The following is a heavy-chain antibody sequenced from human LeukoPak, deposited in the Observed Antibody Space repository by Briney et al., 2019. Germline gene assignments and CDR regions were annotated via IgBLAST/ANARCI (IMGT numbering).Heavy chain of an antibody. V-gene: IGHV6-1*01. CDR2: TYYRSKWYN. Sequence: SQTLSLTCAISGDSVSRNSAAWNWIRQSPSKGLEWLGRTYYRSKWYNDYGVSVKSRITINPDTSKNQFSLQLNSVTPEDTAVYYCAKSSLRYNWNEVWGQGTLVTVS. D-gene: IGHD4-17*01. CDR3: AKSSLRYNWNEV. J-gene: IGHJ5*02. CDR1: GDSVSRNSAA.